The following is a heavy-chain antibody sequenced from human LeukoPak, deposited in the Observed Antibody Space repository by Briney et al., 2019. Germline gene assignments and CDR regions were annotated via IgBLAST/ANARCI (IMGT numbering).Heavy chain of an antibody. CDR1: GYTFTSYY. D-gene: IGHD6-13*01. CDR3: ARDASRYSSSWYELSYYYYGMDV. CDR2: INPSGGST. V-gene: IGHV1-46*01. J-gene: IGHJ6*02. Sequence: ASVKVFCKASGYTFTSYYMHWVRQAPGQGLEWMGIINPSGGSTSYAQKFQGRVTMTRDTSTSTVYMELSSLRSEDTAVYYCARDASRYSSSWYELSYYYYGMDVWGQGTTVTVSS.